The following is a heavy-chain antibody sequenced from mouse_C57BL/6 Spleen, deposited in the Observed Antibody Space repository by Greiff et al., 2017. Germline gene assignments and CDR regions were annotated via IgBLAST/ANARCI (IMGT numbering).Heavy chain of an antibody. CDR2: INPGSGGT. V-gene: IGHV1-54*01. CDR3: ARRDYGSSVYAMDY. Sequence: VQLVESGAELVRPGTSVKVSRKASGYAFTNYLIEWVKLRPGQGLEWIGVINPGSGGTNYNEQIKGKATLTADKSSSTAYMQLSSLTSEDSAVYFCARRDYGSSVYAMDYWGQGSSVTV. J-gene: IGHJ4*01. D-gene: IGHD1-1*01. CDR1: GYAFTNYL.